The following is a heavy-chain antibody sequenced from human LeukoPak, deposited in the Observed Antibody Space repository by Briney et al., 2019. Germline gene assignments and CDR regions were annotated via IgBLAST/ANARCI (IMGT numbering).Heavy chain of an antibody. CDR2: IYYSGST. J-gene: IGHJ4*02. Sequence: SETLSLTCTVSGDSISSYYWSWIRQPPGKGLEWIGYIYYSGSTNYNPSLKSRVTISVDTSKNQFSLKLSSVTAADTAVYYCARGPMNLYYYDPNLYYFDYWGQGTLVTVSS. CDR3: ARGPMNLYYYDPNLYYFDY. D-gene: IGHD3-22*01. V-gene: IGHV4-59*01. CDR1: GDSISSYY.